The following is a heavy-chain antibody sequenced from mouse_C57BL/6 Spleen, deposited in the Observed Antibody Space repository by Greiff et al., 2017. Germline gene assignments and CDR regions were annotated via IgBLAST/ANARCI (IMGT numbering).Heavy chain of an antibody. CDR3: ARLDYGTLYAMDY. CDR1: GYTFTSYW. V-gene: IGHV1-64*01. J-gene: IGHJ4*01. CDR2: IHPNSGST. D-gene: IGHD2-1*01. Sequence: QVQLQQPGAELVKPWASVKLSCKASGYTFTSYWMHWVKQRPGQGLEWIGMIHPNSGSTNYNEKFKSKATLTVDKSSSTAYMQLSSLTSEDSAVYYCARLDYGTLYAMDYWGQGTSVTVSS.